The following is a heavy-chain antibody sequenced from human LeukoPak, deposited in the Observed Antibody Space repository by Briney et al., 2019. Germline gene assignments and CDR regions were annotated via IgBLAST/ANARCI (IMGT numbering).Heavy chain of an antibody. CDR1: GFTFSSYD. CDR3: AKGLRMYFDILTGYFDY. Sequence: GGALRLSCAASGFTFSSYDMTWVRQAPGKGLEWVSEISGRGGSIYYADSVKGRFTISRDSPKNTLYLQMNSLRAEDTAVYYCAKGLRMYFDILTGYFDYWGQGALVTVSS. D-gene: IGHD3-9*01. V-gene: IGHV3-23*01. J-gene: IGHJ4*02. CDR2: ISGRGGSI.